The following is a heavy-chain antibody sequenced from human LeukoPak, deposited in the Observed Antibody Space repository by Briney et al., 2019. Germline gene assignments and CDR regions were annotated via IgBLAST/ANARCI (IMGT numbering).Heavy chain of an antibody. V-gene: IGHV3-64*01. J-gene: IGHJ4*02. Sequence: GGSLRLSCAASGFTFSSYAMHWVRQAPGKGLEYVSAISSNEGSTYYANSVKGRFTISRDNSKNTLYLQMNSLRAEDTAVYYCARDRSYSGRYFDYWGQGTLVTVSS. CDR2: ISSNEGST. D-gene: IGHD1-26*01. CDR3: ARDRSYSGRYFDY. CDR1: GFTFSSYA.